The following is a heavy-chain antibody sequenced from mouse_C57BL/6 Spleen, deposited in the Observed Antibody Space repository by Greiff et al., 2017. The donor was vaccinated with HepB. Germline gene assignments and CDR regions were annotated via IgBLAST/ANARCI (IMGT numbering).Heavy chain of an antibody. CDR3: ARDPDYYGSRGYFDY. D-gene: IGHD1-1*01. CDR1: GFSLTSYG. Sequence: VQLQQSGPGLVQPSQSLSITCTVSGFSLTSYGVHWVRQSPGKGLEWLGVIWSGGSTDYNAAFISRLSIIKDNSKSQVFFKMNSLQAYDTAIYYCARDPDYYGSRGYFDYWGQGTTLTVSS. V-gene: IGHV2-2*01. CDR2: IWSGGST. J-gene: IGHJ2*01.